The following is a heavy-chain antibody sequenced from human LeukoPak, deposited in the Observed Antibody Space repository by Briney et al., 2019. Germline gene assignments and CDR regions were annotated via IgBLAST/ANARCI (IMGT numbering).Heavy chain of an antibody. CDR3: ARDSGSYSADYFDY. V-gene: IGHV3-33*01. CDR2: IWYDGSNK. J-gene: IGHJ4*02. D-gene: IGHD1-26*01. CDR1: GFTFSSYG. Sequence: GGSLRLSCAASGFTFSSYGMHWVRQAPGKGLEWVAVIWYDGSNKYYADSVKGRFTISRDNSKNTLYLQMNSLRAEDTAVYYCARDSGSYSADYFDYWGQGTLATLSS.